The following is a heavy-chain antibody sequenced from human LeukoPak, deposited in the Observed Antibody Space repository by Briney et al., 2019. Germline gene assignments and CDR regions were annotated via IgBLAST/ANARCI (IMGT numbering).Heavy chain of an antibody. Sequence: GGSLRLSCVASGFTFSSYEMNWVRQAPGKGPEWVSYISSSGNTKYYADSVKGRFTISRDNAKNSLYLQMDSLRAEDTAVYYCAREGYIAAAGSVFYFDNWGQGTLVTVSS. V-gene: IGHV3-48*03. J-gene: IGHJ4*02. CDR2: ISSSGNTK. D-gene: IGHD6-13*01. CDR1: GFTFSSYE. CDR3: AREGYIAAAGSVFYFDN.